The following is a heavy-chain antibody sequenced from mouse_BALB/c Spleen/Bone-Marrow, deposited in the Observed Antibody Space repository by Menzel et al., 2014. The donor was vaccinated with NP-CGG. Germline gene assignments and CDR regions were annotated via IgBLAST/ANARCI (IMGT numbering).Heavy chain of an antibody. CDR2: TSSSGSYT. D-gene: IGHD2-4*01. J-gene: IGHJ1*01. V-gene: IGHV5-9-3*01. CDR1: GFTFSTYA. Sequence: DVKLQESGGGLAKPGGSLQLSCAASGFTFSTYAMSWVRQTPEKRLEWVATTSSSGSYTYYPDSVKGRFTISRDNAKNTLYLQMSSLRSEDTAMFYCSRLRMITTYFDVWGAGTTVTVSS. CDR3: SRLRMITTYFDV.